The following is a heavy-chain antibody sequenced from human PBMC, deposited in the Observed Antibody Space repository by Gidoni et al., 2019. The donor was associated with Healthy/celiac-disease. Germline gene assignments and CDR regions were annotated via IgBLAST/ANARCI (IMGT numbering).Heavy chain of an antibody. CDR1: GVTFDDYG. CDR2: INWNGGST. Sequence: EVQLVESGGGVVRPGGSLRLSCAASGVTFDDYGMSWVRQAPGKGLECVSGINWNGGSTGYADSVKGRFTISRDNAKNSLYLQMNSLRAEDTALYYCARDRRRVLWFGESDYWGQGTLVTVSS. J-gene: IGHJ4*02. V-gene: IGHV3-20*04. D-gene: IGHD3-10*01. CDR3: ARDRRRVLWFGESDY.